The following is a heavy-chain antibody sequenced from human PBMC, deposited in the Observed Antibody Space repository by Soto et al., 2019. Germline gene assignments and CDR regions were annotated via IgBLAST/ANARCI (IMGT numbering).Heavy chain of an antibody. CDR3: ARDPKVCYGAAYYFDY. D-gene: IGHD3-16*01. CDR1: GFTFSSYG. V-gene: IGHV3-33*01. J-gene: IGHJ4*02. Sequence: QVQLVESGGGVVQPGRSLRLSCAASGFTFSSYGMHWVRQAPGKGLEWVAVIWYDGSNKYYADSVKGRFTISRDNSKNTLYLQMNSLRAEDTAVYYCARDPKVCYGAAYYFDYWGQGTLVTVSS. CDR2: IWYDGSNK.